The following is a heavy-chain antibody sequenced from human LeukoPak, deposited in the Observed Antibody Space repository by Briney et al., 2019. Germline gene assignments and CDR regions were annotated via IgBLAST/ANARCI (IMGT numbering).Heavy chain of an antibody. CDR1: GYTFTAYY. J-gene: IGHJ4*02. V-gene: IGHV1-2*02. D-gene: IGHD2-21*02. Sequence: GASVKVSCKASGYTFTAYYIHWVRQAPGQGLEWMGWIYPNSGDTNYAQRFQGRVTMTRDTPTNTAYMELSRLRSDDTAVYYCARDSCYCGGHCYSNQLPEYRFDYWGQGSLVTVSS. CDR2: IYPNSGDT. CDR3: ARDSCYCGGHCYSNQLPEYRFDY.